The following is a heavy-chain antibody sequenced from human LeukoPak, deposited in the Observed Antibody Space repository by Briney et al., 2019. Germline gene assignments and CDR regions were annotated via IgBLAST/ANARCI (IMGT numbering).Heavy chain of an antibody. V-gene: IGHV3-48*03. CDR3: ARATYDSGRDY. J-gene: IGHJ4*02. CDR1: GFTFSSYE. CDR2: IGTSGRSM. D-gene: IGHD6-19*01. Sequence: PGGSLRLSCAASGFTFSSYEMNWVRQATGKGLEWVSYIGTSGRSMSYADSVKGRFTISRDNPKNSLYLQMNSLRAEDTAVYYCARATYDSGRDYWGQGTLVTVSS.